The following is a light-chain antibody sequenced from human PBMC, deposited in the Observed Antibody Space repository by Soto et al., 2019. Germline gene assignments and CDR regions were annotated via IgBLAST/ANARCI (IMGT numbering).Light chain of an antibody. V-gene: IGKV3D-15*01. CDR1: QSISSN. J-gene: IGKJ4*02. Sequence: EIVMTQSPATLSVSPGERANLSCRASQSISSNLAWYQQKPGQAPRLLIYDSSTRATDLPARFSGSGSGTEFTLTISSLQSEDFALHFCQQDDHWPLTFGGGTKVEIK. CDR3: QQDDHWPLT. CDR2: DSS.